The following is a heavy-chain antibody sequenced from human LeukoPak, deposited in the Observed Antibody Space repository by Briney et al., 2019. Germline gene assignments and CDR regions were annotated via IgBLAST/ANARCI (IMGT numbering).Heavy chain of an antibody. V-gene: IGHV1-18*01. J-gene: IGHJ6*03. D-gene: IGHD4-23*01. CDR1: GYTFTSYG. Sequence: ASVKVSCKASGYTFTSYGISWVRQAPGQGLEWMGWISAYNGNTNYAQKLQGRVTMTTDTSTSTAYMELRSLRSDDTAVCYCARCPTVVTPDYYYYYYMDVWGKGTTVTVSS. CDR2: ISAYNGNT. CDR3: ARCPTVVTPDYYYYYYMDV.